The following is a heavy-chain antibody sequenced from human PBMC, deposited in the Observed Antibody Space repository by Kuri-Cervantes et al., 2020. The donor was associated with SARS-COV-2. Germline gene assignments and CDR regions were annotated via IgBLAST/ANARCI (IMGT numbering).Heavy chain of an antibody. V-gene: IGHV4-38-2*02. Sequence: GSLRLSCTVSGYSISSGYYWGWIRQPPGKGLEWIGYIYYSGNTYYNPSLKSRVTISVDRSKNQFSLKVNSVTAADTAVYYCAREVAYDFCNGYIPRYAFDIWGQGTMVTVSS. CDR3: AREVAYDFCNGYIPRYAFDI. D-gene: IGHD3-3*01. CDR2: IYYSGNT. J-gene: IGHJ3*02. CDR1: GYSISSGYY.